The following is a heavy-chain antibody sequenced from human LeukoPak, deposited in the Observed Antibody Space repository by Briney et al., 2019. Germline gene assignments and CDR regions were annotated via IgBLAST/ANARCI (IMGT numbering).Heavy chain of an antibody. CDR2: IYTSGST. CDR3: ARHFSGTVTKKPYYFDY. CDR1: GGSISSYY. Sequence: SETLSLTCTVSGGSISSYYWSWIRQPAGKGLEWIGRIYTSGSTNYNPSLKSRVTISVDTSKNQFSLKLSSVTAADTAVYYCARHFSGTVTKKPYYFDYWGQGTLVTVSS. D-gene: IGHD4-17*01. J-gene: IGHJ4*02. V-gene: IGHV4-4*07.